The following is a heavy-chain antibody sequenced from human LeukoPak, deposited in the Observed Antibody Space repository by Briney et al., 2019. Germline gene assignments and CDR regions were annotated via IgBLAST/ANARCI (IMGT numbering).Heavy chain of an antibody. CDR2: IKQDGSEK. D-gene: IGHD3-3*01. J-gene: IGHJ6*03. CDR1: GFTFSSYW. CDR3: AKGSKEVLFTRDHHMDV. V-gene: IGHV3-7*01. Sequence: PGGSLRLSCAASGFTFSSYWMSWVRQAPGKGLEWVANIKQDGSEKYYVDSVKGRFTISRDNSKNTLFLQMNSLRAEDTAVYYCAKGSKEVLFTRDHHMDVWGKGTTVTISS.